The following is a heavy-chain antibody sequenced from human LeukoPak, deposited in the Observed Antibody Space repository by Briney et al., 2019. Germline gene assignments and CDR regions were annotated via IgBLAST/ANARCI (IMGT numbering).Heavy chain of an antibody. CDR3: AGTTTVITLTAFDF. Sequence: GGSLRLSCAVSGFTVSSNYMSWVRQAPGKGLEWVSIIYSGGSTDFADSVKGRFTISRDNSKNTLYFQMKSLRAEDTAVYYCAGTTTVITLTAFDFWGQGTMVTVSS. CDR1: GFTVSSNY. J-gene: IGHJ3*01. D-gene: IGHD4-11*01. CDR2: IYSGGST. V-gene: IGHV3-53*01.